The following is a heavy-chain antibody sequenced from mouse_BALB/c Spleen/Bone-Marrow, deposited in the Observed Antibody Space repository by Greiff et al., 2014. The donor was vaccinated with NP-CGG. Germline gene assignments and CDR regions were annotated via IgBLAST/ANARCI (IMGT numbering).Heavy chain of an antibody. D-gene: IGHD2-14*01. CDR1: GFTFTSSW. CDR3: ARSYRFWHFDV. CDR2: IHPNSGNT. Sequence: VQLQQSGSVLVRPGTSVNLSCKASGFTFTSSWMHWAKQRPGQGLEWIGDIHPNSGNTYYNEKFKGKATLTVDSSSSTAYVDLSSLTSEDSAVYFCARSYRFWHFDVWGAGTTVTVSS. J-gene: IGHJ1*01. V-gene: IGHV1S130*01.